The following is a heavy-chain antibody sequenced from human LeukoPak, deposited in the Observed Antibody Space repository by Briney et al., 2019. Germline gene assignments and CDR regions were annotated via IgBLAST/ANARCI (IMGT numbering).Heavy chain of an antibody. J-gene: IGHJ4*02. CDR1: GFTFSSYW. CDR2: FNSDGSNT. V-gene: IGHV3-74*01. D-gene: IGHD3-16*01. CDR3: ARDSNDYVWGSSSMYFDY. Sequence: GGSLRLSCAASGFTFSSYWMHWVRQAPGKGLVWVSRFNSDGSNTRYADSVKGRFTISRDNAKNTLYLQMNSLRAEDTAVYYCARDSNDYVWGSSSMYFDYWGQGTLVTVSS.